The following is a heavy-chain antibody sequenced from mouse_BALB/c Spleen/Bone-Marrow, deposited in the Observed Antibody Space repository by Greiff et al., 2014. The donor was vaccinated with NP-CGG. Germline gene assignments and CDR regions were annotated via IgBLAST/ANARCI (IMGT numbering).Heavy chain of an antibody. J-gene: IGHJ2*01. Sequence: DVKLVESGPSLVKPSQTLSLTCSVTGDSITNAYWNWIRKFPGNKIDYMGYISYSGNTYYNPSLKSRISITRDTSKNQFYLQLNSVTTEDTATYLCARGTGYYFDYWGQGTTLTVSS. CDR3: ARGTGYYFDY. CDR1: GDSITNAY. D-gene: IGHD3-3*01. CDR2: ISYSGNT. V-gene: IGHV3-8*02.